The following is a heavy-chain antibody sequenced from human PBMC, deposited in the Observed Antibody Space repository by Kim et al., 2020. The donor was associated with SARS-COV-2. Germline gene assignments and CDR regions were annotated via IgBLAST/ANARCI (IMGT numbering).Heavy chain of an antibody. CDR3: ARLGSGSRLGLGV. D-gene: IGHD5-12*01. J-gene: IGHJ6*01. Sequence: SETLSLTCTVSGGSVDYYYWSWIRQPPGKGLEWIGYIYYDGTTNYNPSLKSRVIISVDTAKNQFSLNLSTVTAGDTATYYCARLGSGSRLGLGVWGQGT. CDR1: GGSVDYYY. CDR2: IYYDGTT. V-gene: IGHV4-59*08.